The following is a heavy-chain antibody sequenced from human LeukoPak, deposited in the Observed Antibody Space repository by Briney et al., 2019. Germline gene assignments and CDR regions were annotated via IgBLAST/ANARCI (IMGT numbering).Heavy chain of an antibody. CDR1: GYTFTSYD. V-gene: IGHV1-8*01. CDR3: ARGFTAMVYYYYYGMDV. Sequence: ASVKVSCTASGYTFTSYDINWVRQATGQGLEWMGWMNPNSGNTGYAQKFQGRVTMTRNTSIGTAYMELSSLRSEDTAVYYCARGFTAMVYYYYYGMDVWGQGTTVTVSS. J-gene: IGHJ6*02. CDR2: MNPNSGNT. D-gene: IGHD5-18*01.